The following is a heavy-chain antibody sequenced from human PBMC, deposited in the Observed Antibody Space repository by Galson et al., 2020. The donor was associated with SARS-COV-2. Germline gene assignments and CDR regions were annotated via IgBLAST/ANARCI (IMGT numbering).Heavy chain of an antibody. CDR1: GFPFSTYS. CDR2: ISTSSSYT. D-gene: IGHD5-18*01. J-gene: IGHJ6*02. Sequence: NSGGSLRLSCAASGFPFSTYSMNWVRLAPGKGLEWVSSISTSSSYTYYVDSVKGRFSISRDNPRNSLYLQMNSLRAEDTAVYYCARDEGIRGYNYGRLYYGMDVWGQGTTVTVAS. CDR3: ARDEGIRGYNYGRLYYGMDV. V-gene: IGHV3-21*01.